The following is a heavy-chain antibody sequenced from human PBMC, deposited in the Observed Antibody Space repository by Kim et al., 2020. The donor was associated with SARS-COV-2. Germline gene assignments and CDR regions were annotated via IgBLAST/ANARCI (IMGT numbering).Heavy chain of an antibody. CDR2: ISYDGSNK. D-gene: IGHD2-2*01. CDR1: GFTFSSYG. J-gene: IGHJ6*02. V-gene: IGHV3-30*18. CDR3: AKDVGCSSTSCFYYYYGMDV. Sequence: GGSLRLSCAASGFTFSSYGMHWVRQAPGKGLEWVAVISYDGSNKYYADSVKGRFTISRDNSKNTLYLQMNSLRAEDTAVYYCAKDVGCSSTSCFYYYYGMDVWGQGTTVTVSS.